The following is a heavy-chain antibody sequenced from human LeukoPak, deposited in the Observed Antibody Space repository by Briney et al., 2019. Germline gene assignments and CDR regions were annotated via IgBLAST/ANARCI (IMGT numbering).Heavy chain of an antibody. D-gene: IGHD3-16*01. CDR1: GGSISSYY. J-gene: IGHJ4*02. CDR2: ISYSGST. Sequence: SETLSLTCTVSGGSISSYYWSWIRQSPGKGLEWIGNISYSGSTNYNPSLKSRVSISRDTSKNHFSLKLSPVTAADTAVYYCARTSDYDRISYYFDSWGRGTLVTVSS. CDR3: ARTSDYDRISYYFDS. V-gene: IGHV4-59*01.